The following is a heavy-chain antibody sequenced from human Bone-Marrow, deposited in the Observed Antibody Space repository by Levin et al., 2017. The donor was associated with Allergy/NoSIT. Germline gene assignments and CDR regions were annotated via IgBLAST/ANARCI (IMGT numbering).Heavy chain of an antibody. V-gene: IGHV4-30-2*01. Sequence: SETLSLTCVVSGVSISSGGYAWSWIRQPPGQGPEWIGHIYETGTTYENPSLESRVTITLDKSKNQFSLLLTSVSAAATAGYFCARALTYGSGAFDFWGQGILVTVSS. CDR3: ARALTYGSGAFDF. J-gene: IGHJ4*02. D-gene: IGHD3-10*01. CDR2: IYETGTT. CDR1: GVSISSGGYA.